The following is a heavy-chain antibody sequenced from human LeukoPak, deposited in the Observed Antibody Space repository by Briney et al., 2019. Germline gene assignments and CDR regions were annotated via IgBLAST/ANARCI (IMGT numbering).Heavy chain of an antibody. D-gene: IGHD6-19*01. CDR2: IYI. V-gene: IGHV3-21*01. J-gene: IGHJ3*02. CDR1: GFTFSSYS. Sequence: GGSLRLSCAASGFTFSSYSMNWVRQAPGKGLEWVSSIYIYYAASLKGRFTISRNNAKNSLYLHIDSLRAEDTAVYYCARGRVGQWLVDAFDIWGQGTMVTVSS. CDR3: ARGRVGQWLVDAFDI.